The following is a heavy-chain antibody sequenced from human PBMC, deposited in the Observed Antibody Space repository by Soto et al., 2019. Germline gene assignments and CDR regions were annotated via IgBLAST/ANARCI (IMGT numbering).Heavy chain of an antibody. Sequence: SETLSLTCTVSGGSISSGDYYWSWIRQPPGKGLEWIGYIYYSGSTYYNPSLKSRVTISVDTSKNQFSLKLSSVTAADTAVYYCARGLDCISTSCYGSYYYYGMDVWGQGTTVTVSS. CDR3: ARGLDCISTSCYGSYYYYGMDV. CDR1: GGSISSGDYY. V-gene: IGHV4-30-4*01. J-gene: IGHJ6*02. D-gene: IGHD2-2*01. CDR2: IYYSGST.